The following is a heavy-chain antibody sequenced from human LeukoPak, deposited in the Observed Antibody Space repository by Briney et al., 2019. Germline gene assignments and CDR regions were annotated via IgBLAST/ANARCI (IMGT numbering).Heavy chain of an antibody. Sequence: PSETLSLTCTVSGGSISSSSYYWGWIRQPPGKGLEWIGTIYYSGSTHYNPSLKSRVTISVDTSKNQFSLKLTSVTAADTAVYYCAIYHGDCGGDCYFFDYWGQGTLVTVSS. CDR1: GGSISSSSYY. V-gene: IGHV4-39*01. CDR2: IYYSGST. J-gene: IGHJ4*02. CDR3: AIYHGDCGGDCYFFDY. D-gene: IGHD2-21*02.